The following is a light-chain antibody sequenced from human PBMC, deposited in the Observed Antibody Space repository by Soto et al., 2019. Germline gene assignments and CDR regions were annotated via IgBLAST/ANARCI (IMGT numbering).Light chain of an antibody. Sequence: QSVLTQPPSASGSPGQSVTISCTGTSSDVGGYNYVSWYQQHPGKAPKLMIYEVTKRPSGVPDRFSGSKSGNTASLTVSGLRAEDEADYFCCSHAGDNTYVFGTGTKVTVL. CDR3: CSHAGDNTYV. V-gene: IGLV2-8*01. CDR2: EVT. CDR1: SSDVGGYNY. J-gene: IGLJ1*01.